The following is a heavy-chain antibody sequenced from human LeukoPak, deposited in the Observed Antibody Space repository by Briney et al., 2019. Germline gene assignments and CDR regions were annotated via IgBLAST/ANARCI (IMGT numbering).Heavy chain of an antibody. Sequence: ASVKVSCKASGYTFTSYDINWVRQAPGQGLEWMGWMNPNSGDTGYAQKLQGRVTMTRNTSISTAYMELSSLRSEDTAVYYCARGLSSSWISHDYWGQGTLVTVSS. CDR3: ARGLSSSWISHDY. CDR2: MNPNSGDT. D-gene: IGHD6-13*01. J-gene: IGHJ4*02. CDR1: GYTFTSYD. V-gene: IGHV1-8*01.